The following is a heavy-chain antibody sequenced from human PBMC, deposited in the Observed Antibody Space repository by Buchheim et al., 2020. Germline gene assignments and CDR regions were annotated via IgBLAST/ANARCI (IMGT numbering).Heavy chain of an antibody. Sequence: QVQLVESGGGVVQPGRSMRLSCAASGFTFSGYDMHWVRQAPGKGLEWVAIISYDGSDKYYADSVKGRFTISRDTSKTTLYLQMSSLRAEDTAVYYCARRRDGYRDWGQGTL. CDR1: GFTFSGYD. CDR2: ISYDGSDK. D-gene: IGHD5-24*01. J-gene: IGHJ4*02. CDR3: ARRRDGYRD. V-gene: IGHV3-30*03.